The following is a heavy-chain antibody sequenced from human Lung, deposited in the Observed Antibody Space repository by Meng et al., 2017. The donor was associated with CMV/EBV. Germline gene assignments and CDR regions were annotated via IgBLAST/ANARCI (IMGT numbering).Heavy chain of an antibody. CDR1: GDMFSTYA. CDR3: ARALREYSSSSSDS. Sequence: SXXVSXKASGDMFSTYAITWVRQAPGQGLEWMGELIPILNAPNYAQKFQGRVRITADKSTTTAYMELSSLRSDDMAVYYCARALREYSSSSSDSWGQGTLVTVSS. J-gene: IGHJ4*02. D-gene: IGHD6-6*01. V-gene: IGHV1-69*10. CDR2: LIPILNAP.